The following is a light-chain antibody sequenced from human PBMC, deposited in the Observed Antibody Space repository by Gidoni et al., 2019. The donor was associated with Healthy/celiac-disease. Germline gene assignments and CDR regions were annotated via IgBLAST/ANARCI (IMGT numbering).Light chain of an antibody. Sequence: SSELTQDPAVSVALGQTVRITCQGDSHRSYYASWYQQKPGQAPVLVIYGKNNRPSGIPDRFSGSSSGNTASLTITGAQAEDEADYYCNSRDSSGNHHVVFGGGTKLTGL. CDR3: NSRDSSGNHHVV. CDR1: SHRSYY. J-gene: IGLJ2*01. CDR2: GKN. V-gene: IGLV3-19*01.